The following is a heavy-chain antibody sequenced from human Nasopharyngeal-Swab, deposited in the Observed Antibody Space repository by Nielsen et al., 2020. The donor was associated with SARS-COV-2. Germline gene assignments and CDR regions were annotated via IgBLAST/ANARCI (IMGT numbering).Heavy chain of an antibody. CDR2: IGTAGDT. Sequence: GESLKISCAASGFTFSSYDMHWVRQATGKGLEWVSAIGTAGDTYYPGSVKGRFTISRENAKNSLYLQMNSLRAGDTAVYYCARDSPYDSSGYHFDYWGQGTLVTVSS. CDR1: GFTFSSYD. CDR3: ARDSPYDSSGYHFDY. J-gene: IGHJ4*02. V-gene: IGHV3-13*01. D-gene: IGHD3-22*01.